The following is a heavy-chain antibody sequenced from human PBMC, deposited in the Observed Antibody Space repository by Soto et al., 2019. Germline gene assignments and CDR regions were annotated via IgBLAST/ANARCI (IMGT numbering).Heavy chain of an antibody. Sequence: PSETLSLTCAVSGGSISSGGYSWSWIRQPPGKGLEWIGYIYHSGSTYYNPSLKSRVTISVDRSKNQFSLKLSSVTAADTAVYYCSCQGYGGHLDLFAFWAQGTLVPVS. D-gene: IGHD2-15*01. CDR2: IYHSGST. J-gene: IGHJ3*01. CDR3: SCQGYGGHLDLFAF. CDR1: GGSISSGGYS. V-gene: IGHV4-30-2*01.